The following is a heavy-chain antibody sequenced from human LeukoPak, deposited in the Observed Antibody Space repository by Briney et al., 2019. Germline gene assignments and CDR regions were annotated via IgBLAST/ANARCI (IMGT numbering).Heavy chain of an antibody. CDR1: GDSVSSNIAA. V-gene: IGHV6-1*01. J-gene: IGHJ4*02. CDR3: ARDVSAGADY. D-gene: IGHD6-13*01. CDR2: TYYRSKWTY. Sequence: SQTLSLTCAISGDSVSSNIAAWNWIRQSPSTGLEWLGRTYYRSKWTYEYAVSVKSRISINADTSKNQFSLHLRSVTPEDTALYYCARDVSAGADYWGQGTLVTVSS.